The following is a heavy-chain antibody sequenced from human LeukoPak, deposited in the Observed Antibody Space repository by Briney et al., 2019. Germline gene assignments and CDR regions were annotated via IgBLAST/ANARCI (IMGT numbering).Heavy chain of an antibody. D-gene: IGHD3-22*01. J-gene: IGHJ4*02. CDR2: IKQDGSEK. V-gene: IGHV3-7*01. CDR3: VRDGYYDSSGYYYAYYFDD. Sequence: GGSLRLSCAASGFTFSSYWMSWVRQAPGKGLEWVANIKQDGSEKYYVDSVKGRFTISRDNAKNSLYVQMNSLRVEDTAVYFCVRDGYYDSSGYYYAYYFDDWGQGTLVTVSS. CDR1: GFTFSSYW.